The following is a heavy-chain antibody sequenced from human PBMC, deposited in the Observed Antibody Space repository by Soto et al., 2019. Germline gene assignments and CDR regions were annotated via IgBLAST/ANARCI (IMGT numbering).Heavy chain of an antibody. D-gene: IGHD6-19*01. CDR3: ARRESYSSGWYTYYYGMDV. Sequence: PSETLSLTCTVSGGSISSSSYYWGWIRQPPGKGLEWIGSIYYSGSTYYNPSLKSRVTISVDTSKNQFSLKLSSVTAADTAVYYCARRESYSSGWYTYYYGMDVWGQGTTVTVSS. CDR1: GGSISSSSYY. J-gene: IGHJ6*02. V-gene: IGHV4-39*01. CDR2: IYYSGST.